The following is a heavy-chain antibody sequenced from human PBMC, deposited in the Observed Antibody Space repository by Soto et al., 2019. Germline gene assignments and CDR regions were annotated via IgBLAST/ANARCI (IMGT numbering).Heavy chain of an antibody. CDR2: INHSGST. D-gene: IGHD6-13*01. J-gene: IGHJ4*02. CDR1: GGSFSGYY. CDR3: ARGRGYSSSWYYFDY. Sequence: QVQLQQWGAGLLKPSETLSLTCAVYGGSFSGYYWSWIRQPPGKGLEWIGEINHSGSTNYNPSLKSRVTISVDTSKNQFSLKLSSLTAADTAVYYCARGRGYSSSWYYFDYWGQGTLVTVSS. V-gene: IGHV4-34*01.